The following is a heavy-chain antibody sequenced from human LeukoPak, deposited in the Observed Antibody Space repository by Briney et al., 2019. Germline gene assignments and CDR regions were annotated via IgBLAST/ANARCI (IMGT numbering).Heavy chain of an antibody. V-gene: IGHV4-31*03. Sequence: SETLSLTCSVSGGSISSADHYWSWIRQHPGKGLEWIGYMYYSGSTYSNPSLKSRVTISVDTSKIQFSLKLSSVTAADTAVYYCARVIRDSGGYYHWFDPWGQGTLVTVSS. CDR2: MYYSGST. CDR3: ARVIRDSGGYYHWFDP. CDR1: GGSISSADHY. D-gene: IGHD3-22*01. J-gene: IGHJ5*02.